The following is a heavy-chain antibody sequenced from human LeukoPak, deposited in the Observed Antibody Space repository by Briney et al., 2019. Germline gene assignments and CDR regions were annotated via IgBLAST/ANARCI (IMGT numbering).Heavy chain of an antibody. V-gene: IGHV1-46*01. CDR1: GYTFTSYY. CDR3: AREVGEPWPFDY. D-gene: IGHD1-14*01. Sequence: ASVKVSCKASGYTFTSYYMHWVRQVPGQGLEWMGIINPSGGSTSYAQKFQGRVTMTRDTSTSTVYMELSSLRSEDTAVYYCAREVGEPWPFDYWGQGTLVTVSS. J-gene: IGHJ4*02. CDR2: INPSGGST.